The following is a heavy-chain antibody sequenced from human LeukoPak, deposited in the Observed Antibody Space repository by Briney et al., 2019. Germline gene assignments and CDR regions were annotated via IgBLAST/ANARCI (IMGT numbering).Heavy chain of an antibody. Sequence: GGSLRLSCAASGFTFSSYAMSWVRQAPGKGLEWVSAISGSGGSTYYADSVKGRFTISRDNSKNTLYLQMNSLRAEDTAVYYCAKSEESVVVTAIIDYWGQGTLVTVSS. V-gene: IGHV3-23*01. CDR3: AKSEESVVVTAIIDY. CDR2: ISGSGGST. J-gene: IGHJ4*02. D-gene: IGHD2-21*02. CDR1: GFTFSSYA.